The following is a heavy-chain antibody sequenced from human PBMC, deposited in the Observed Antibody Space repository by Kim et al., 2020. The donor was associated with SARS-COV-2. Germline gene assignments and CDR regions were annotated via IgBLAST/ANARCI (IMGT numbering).Heavy chain of an antibody. CDR3: ACSSPLGDYVPYYYGMDV. J-gene: IGHJ6*02. D-gene: IGHD4-17*01. V-gene: IGHV1-69*13. Sequence: SVKVSCKASGGTFSSYAISWVRQAPGQGLEWMGGIIPIFGTANYAQKFQGRVTITADESTSTAYMELSSLRSEDTAVYYCACSSPLGDYVPYYYGMDVWGQGTTVTVSS. CDR1: GGTFSSYA. CDR2: IIPIFGTA.